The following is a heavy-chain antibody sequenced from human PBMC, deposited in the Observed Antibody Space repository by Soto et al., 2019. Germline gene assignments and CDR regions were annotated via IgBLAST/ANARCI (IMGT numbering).Heavy chain of an antibody. J-gene: IGHJ6*02. CDR3: ARAPADYYGMDV. CDR1: GFTFSSYA. Sequence: GSLILSCAASGFTFSSYAMHWVRQAPGKGLEWVAVISYDGSNKYYADSVKGRFTISRDNSKNTLYLQMNSLRAEDTAVYYCARAPADYYGMDVWGQGTTVTVSS. V-gene: IGHV3-30-3*01. CDR2: ISYDGSNK.